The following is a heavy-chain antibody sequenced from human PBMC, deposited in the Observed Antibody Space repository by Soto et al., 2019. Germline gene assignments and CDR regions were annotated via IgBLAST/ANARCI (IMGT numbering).Heavy chain of an antibody. Sequence: EVQLVDSGGGLVQPGGSLRLSCAASGFTVSNNYMIWFRLPPGKGLEWVSLIYSCGTTYYADSVKGRFTISRDDSKNTLYLQMNSLRVEDTAVDYCARNGWGMATVGMWGPGTVVTVSS. CDR2: IYSCGTT. CDR1: GFTVSNNY. CDR3: ARNGWGMATVGM. J-gene: IGHJ4*02. D-gene: IGHD5-12*01. V-gene: IGHV3-53*01.